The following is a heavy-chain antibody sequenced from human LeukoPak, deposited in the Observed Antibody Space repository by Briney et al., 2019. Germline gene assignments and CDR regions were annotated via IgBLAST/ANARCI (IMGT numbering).Heavy chain of an antibody. V-gene: IGHV4-59*12. CDR1: GASISTYD. D-gene: IGHD5-12*01. CDR3: TRDSSGYDCFYDY. J-gene: IGHJ4*02. Sequence: SETLSLTCGVSGASISTYDWSWIRQSPGKGLEWIGSIYYSGSTYYNPSLKSRVTISVDTSKNQFSLKLSSVTAADTAVYYCTRDSSGYDCFYDYWGQGTLVTVSS. CDR2: IYYSGST.